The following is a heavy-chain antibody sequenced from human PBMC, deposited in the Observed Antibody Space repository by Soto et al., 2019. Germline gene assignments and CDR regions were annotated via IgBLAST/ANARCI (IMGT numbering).Heavy chain of an antibody. Sequence: ASVKVSCKASCYTFTSYGISWVRQAPGQGLEWMGWISAYNGNTNYAQKLQGRVTMTTDTSTSTAYMELRSLRSDDTAVYYCARDGLIKITYIVATTSYFDYWGQGTLVTVSS. D-gene: IGHD5-12*01. CDR3: ARDGLIKITYIVATTSYFDY. CDR2: ISAYNGNT. CDR1: CYTFTSYG. J-gene: IGHJ4*02. V-gene: IGHV1-18*01.